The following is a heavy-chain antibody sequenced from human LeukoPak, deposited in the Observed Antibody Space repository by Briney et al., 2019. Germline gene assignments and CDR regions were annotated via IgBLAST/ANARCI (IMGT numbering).Heavy chain of an antibody. D-gene: IGHD5-18*01. Sequence: GGSLRLSCAASGFTFSSYAMTWVRQAPGKGLEWVSGISGGGGSTYYADSVKGRFTTSRDNSKNTLYLQVSSLRAEDTAVYYCARGGVAYSSGFSDYWGQGTLVTVSS. V-gene: IGHV3-23*01. CDR1: GFTFSSYA. J-gene: IGHJ4*02. CDR3: ARGGVAYSSGFSDY. CDR2: ISGGGGST.